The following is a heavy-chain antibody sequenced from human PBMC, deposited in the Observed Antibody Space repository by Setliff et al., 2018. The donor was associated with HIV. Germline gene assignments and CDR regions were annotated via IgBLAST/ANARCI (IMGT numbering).Heavy chain of an antibody. CDR2: IRHSGYT. D-gene: IGHD5-18*01. V-gene: IGHV4-59*01. J-gene: IGHJ4*01. CDR3: ARTRGYSYGTLAGFDY. CDR1: GGSIGSYH. Sequence: SETLSLTCNVSGGSIGSYHWAWIRQSPGKGLEYIGNIRHSGYTNYNPSLKSRLNMSVDTSNYQISLKLTAVTAADTAVYYCARTRGYSYGTLAGFDYWGRGSLVTVSS.